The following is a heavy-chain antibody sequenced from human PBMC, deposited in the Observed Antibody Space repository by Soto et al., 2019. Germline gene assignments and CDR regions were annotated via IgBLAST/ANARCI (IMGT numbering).Heavy chain of an antibody. D-gene: IGHD3-16*02. CDR1: GYTLTELS. Sequence: ASVKVSCKVSGYTLTELSMHWVRQAPGKGLEWMGGFDPEDGETIYAQKFQGRVTMTEDTSTDTAYMELSSLRSEDTAVYYCATDLTALITFGGVIVKSEYWGQGTLVTVSS. J-gene: IGHJ4*02. V-gene: IGHV1-24*01. CDR3: ATDLTALITFGGVIVKSEY. CDR2: FDPEDGET.